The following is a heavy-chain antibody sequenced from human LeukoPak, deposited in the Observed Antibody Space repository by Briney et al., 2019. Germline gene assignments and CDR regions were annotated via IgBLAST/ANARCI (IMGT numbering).Heavy chain of an antibody. J-gene: IGHJ4*02. CDR2: IYPGDSDT. CDR1: GYSFTSYW. CDR3: ARQADGAVAVFDY. V-gene: IGHV5-51*01. D-gene: IGHD6-19*01. Sequence: GESLKISCKGSGYSFTSYWIGWVRQIPGKGLGWMGIIYPGDSDTRYSPSFQGQVTISADKSISTAYLQWSSLKASDTAMYYCARQADGAVAVFDYWGQGTLVAVSS.